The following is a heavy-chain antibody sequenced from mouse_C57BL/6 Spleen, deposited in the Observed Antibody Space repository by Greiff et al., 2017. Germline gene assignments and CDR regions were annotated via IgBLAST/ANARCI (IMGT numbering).Heavy chain of an antibody. CDR2: IDPETGGT. V-gene: IGHV1-15*01. CDR1: GYTFTDYE. CDR3: TREGRRYFDY. D-gene: IGHD1-1*01. J-gene: IGHJ2*01. Sequence: VQLQQSGAELVRPGASVTLSCKASGYTFTDYEMHWVKQTPVHGLEWIGAIDPETGGTAYNQKFKGKAILTADKSSSTAYMELRSLTSEDSAVYYCTREGRRYFDYWGQGTTLTVSS.